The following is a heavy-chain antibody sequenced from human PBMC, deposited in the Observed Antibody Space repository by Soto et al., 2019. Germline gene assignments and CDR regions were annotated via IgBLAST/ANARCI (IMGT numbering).Heavy chain of an antibody. CDR2: IYYRGST. Sequence: QLQLQESGPGLVKPSETLSLTCTVSGGSIRSSSDYWGWIRQPPGKGLEWIGNIYYRGSTQYTPSIKSRLTISVDTSKNQFSLNLSSVTAADTAVVYCANRGSSCYLDYWGQGTLVTVSS. D-gene: IGHD6-13*01. CDR3: ANRGSSCYLDY. V-gene: IGHV4-39*01. J-gene: IGHJ4*02. CDR1: GGSIRSSSDY.